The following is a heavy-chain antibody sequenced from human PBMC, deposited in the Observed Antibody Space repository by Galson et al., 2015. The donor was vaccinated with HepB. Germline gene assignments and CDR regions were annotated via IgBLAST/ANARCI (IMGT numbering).Heavy chain of an antibody. CDR1: GFTFSGSA. Sequence: SLRLSCAASGFTFSGSAMHWVRQASGKGLEWVGRIRSKANSYATAYAASVKGRFTISRDDSKNTAYLQMNSLKTEDTAVYYCTRVARGSWGPDYWGQGTLVTVSS. CDR3: TRVARGSWGPDY. CDR2: IRSKANSYAT. D-gene: IGHD6-13*01. V-gene: IGHV3-73*01. J-gene: IGHJ4*02.